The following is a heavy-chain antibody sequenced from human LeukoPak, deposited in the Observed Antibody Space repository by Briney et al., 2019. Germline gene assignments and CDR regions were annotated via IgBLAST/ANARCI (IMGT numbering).Heavy chain of an antibody. D-gene: IGHD6-13*01. V-gene: IGHV3-66*01. Sequence: GGSLRLSCAASGLTVSSNYMSWVRQAPGKGLECVSVIYSGGRTYYADSVKGRFTISRDNSKNTLYLQMNSLRVGDTAVYYCAKSFGYSRSWFDNWGQGTLVTVSS. CDR3: AKSFGYSRSWFDN. J-gene: IGHJ4*02. CDR2: IYSGGRT. CDR1: GLTVSSNY.